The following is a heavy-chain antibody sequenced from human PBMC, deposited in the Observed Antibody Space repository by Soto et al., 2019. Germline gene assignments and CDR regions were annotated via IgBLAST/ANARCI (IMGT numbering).Heavy chain of an antibody. CDR3: ARHPSHGSYIDY. V-gene: IGHV4-59*08. D-gene: IGHD1-26*01. CDR1: GGSISSYY. Sequence: QVQLQESGPGLVKPSETLSLTCTVSGGSISSYYWSWIRQPPGKGLEWIGYIYYSGSTNYNPSLKSRVTISVDTSKNQFSLKLSSVTAADTAVYYCARHPSHGSYIDYWGQGTLVTVSS. CDR2: IYYSGST. J-gene: IGHJ4*02.